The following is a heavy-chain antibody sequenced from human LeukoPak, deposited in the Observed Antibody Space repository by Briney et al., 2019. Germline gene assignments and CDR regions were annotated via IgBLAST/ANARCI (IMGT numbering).Heavy chain of an antibody. Sequence: GGSLRLSCAVSRITFRNAWMSWVRQAPGKGLEWVGRIKSKIDGGTIDYGAPVKGRFTISRDDSRNTLYLQMNSLKTEDTAVYYCTTRRQDGCWGQGTLVTVS. CDR1: RITFRNAW. CDR3: TTRRQDGC. D-gene: IGHD6-25*01. V-gene: IGHV3-15*01. CDR2: IKSKIDGGTI. J-gene: IGHJ4*02.